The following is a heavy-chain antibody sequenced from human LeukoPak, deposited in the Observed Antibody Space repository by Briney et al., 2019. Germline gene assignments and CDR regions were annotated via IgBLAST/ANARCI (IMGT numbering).Heavy chain of an antibody. Sequence: GGSLRLSCAASGFTFSSHAMHWVRQAPGKGLEWLAVISHDGSSEYYADSVKGRFTISRDDSKNTLYLQMNSLRPEDTAVYYCAAAIGYLDFWDQGTLVTVSS. CDR1: GFTFSSHA. D-gene: IGHD2-2*01. CDR3: AAAIGYLDF. V-gene: IGHV3-30*03. CDR2: ISHDGSSE. J-gene: IGHJ4*02.